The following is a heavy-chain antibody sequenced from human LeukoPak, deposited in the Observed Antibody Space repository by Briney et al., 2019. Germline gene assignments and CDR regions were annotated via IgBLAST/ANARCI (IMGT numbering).Heavy chain of an antibody. CDR2: IYYSGST. CDR3: ARGGGPTVTTQPNPDYYYYYGMDV. V-gene: IGHV4-30-4*01. J-gene: IGHJ6*02. CDR1: GGSISSGDYY. Sequence: SETQSLTCTVSGGSISSGDYYWSWIRQPPGKGLEWIGYIYYSGSTYYNPSLKSRVTISVDTSKNQFSLKLSSVTAADTAVYYCARGGGPTVTTQPNPDYYYYYGMDVWGQGTTVTVSS. D-gene: IGHD4-17*01.